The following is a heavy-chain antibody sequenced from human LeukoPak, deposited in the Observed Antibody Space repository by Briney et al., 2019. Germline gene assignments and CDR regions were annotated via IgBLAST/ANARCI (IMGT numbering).Heavy chain of an antibody. Sequence: SETLSLTCTVSGDSISSYYWSWIRQPPGKGLEWIGCIYYSGSTNYNPSLKSRVTISVDTSKNQFSLKLSSVTAADTAVYYCARSDYDTSKFDLWGRGTLVTVSS. V-gene: IGHV4-59*01. CDR3: ARSDYDTSKFDL. CDR2: IYYSGST. D-gene: IGHD3-22*01. CDR1: GDSISSYY. J-gene: IGHJ2*01.